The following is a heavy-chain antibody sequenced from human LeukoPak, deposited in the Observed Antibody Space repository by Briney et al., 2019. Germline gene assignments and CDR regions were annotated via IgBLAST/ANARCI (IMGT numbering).Heavy chain of an antibody. CDR3: ARGRYYYDSSGYDAFDI. D-gene: IGHD3-22*01. Sequence: SETLSLTCTVSGGSISSYYWSWIRQSAGKGLEWIGRIHTSGSTNYNPSLKSRVTISGDTSKNQVSLKLSSVSAADTAVYYCARGRYYYDSSGYDAFDIWGQGTMVTVSS. J-gene: IGHJ3*02. V-gene: IGHV4-4*07. CDR1: GGSISSYY. CDR2: IHTSGST.